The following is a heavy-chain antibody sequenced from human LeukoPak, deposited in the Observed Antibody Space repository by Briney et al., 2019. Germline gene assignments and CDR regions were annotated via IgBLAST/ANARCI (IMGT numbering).Heavy chain of an antibody. J-gene: IGHJ6*03. CDR2: IYHSGST. CDR3: ARRGPGLVVPAAMGYYYYYYMDV. V-gene: IGHV4-38-2*02. Sequence: PSETLSLTCTVSGYSISSGYYWGWIRQPPGKGLEWIGSIYHSGSTYYNPSLKSRVTISVDTSKNQFSLKLSSVTAADTAVYYCARRGPGLVVPAAMGYYYYYYMDVWGKGTTVTVSS. D-gene: IGHD2-2*01. CDR1: GYSISSGYY.